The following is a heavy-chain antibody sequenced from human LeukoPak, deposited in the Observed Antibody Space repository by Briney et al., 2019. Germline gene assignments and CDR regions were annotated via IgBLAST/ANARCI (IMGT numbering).Heavy chain of an antibody. V-gene: IGHV1-8*03. J-gene: IGHJ5*02. CDR3: ARGRDWLRWFDP. CDR1: GYTFTSYD. CDR2: MNPNSGNT. Sequence: GASVKVSCKASGYTFTSYDINWVRQATGQGLEWLGWMNPNSGNTGYAQKFQGRVTITRNTSISTAYMELSSLTSDDTAVYYCARGRDWLRWFDPWGQGTLVTVS. D-gene: IGHD3/OR15-3a*01.